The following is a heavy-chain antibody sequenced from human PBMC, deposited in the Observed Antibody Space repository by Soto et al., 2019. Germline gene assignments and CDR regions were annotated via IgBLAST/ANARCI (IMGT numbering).Heavy chain of an antibody. J-gene: IGHJ3*02. CDR1: GGSVSSGSYY. Sequence: QVQLQESGPGLVKPSETLSLTCTVSGGSVSSGSYYWSWIRQPPGKGLEWIGYIYYSGSTNYNPSLKRRDTISVDTSNNQFSLKLSSVTAADRAVYYCARDRDYGGNSDAFDIWGQGTMVTVSS. CDR3: ARDRDYGGNSDAFDI. V-gene: IGHV4-61*01. D-gene: IGHD4-17*01. CDR2: IYYSGST.